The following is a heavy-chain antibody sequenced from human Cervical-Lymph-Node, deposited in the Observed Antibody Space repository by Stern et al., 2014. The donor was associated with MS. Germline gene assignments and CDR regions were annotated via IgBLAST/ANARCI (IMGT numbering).Heavy chain of an antibody. D-gene: IGHD3-10*01. CDR3: ARDLIWFGELDWGAMDV. CDR2: ISYDGSKG. CDR1: GFNFSSYA. J-gene: IGHJ6*02. V-gene: IGHV3-30-3*01. Sequence: VQLVESGGGVVQPGRSLRLSCAATGFNFSSYAMQWVRQAPGKGLEWVAVISYDGSKGYYADSVKGRFTISRDNSKNTLFLQVNSLRPEDTADYYCARDLIWFGELDWGAMDVWGHGTTVTVSS.